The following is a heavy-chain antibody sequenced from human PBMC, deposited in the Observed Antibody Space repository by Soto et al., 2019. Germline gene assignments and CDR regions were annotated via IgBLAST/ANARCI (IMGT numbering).Heavy chain of an antibody. Sequence: GGSLRLSCAASGFTFSSYWMSWVRQAPGKGLEWVANIKQDGSEKYYVDSVKGRFTISRDNAKNSLYLQMNSLRAEDTAVYYCARETIFGVGGLTGYYYYYMDVWGKGTTVTVSS. D-gene: IGHD3-3*01. CDR3: ARETIFGVGGLTGYYYYYMDV. CDR2: IKQDGSEK. J-gene: IGHJ6*03. CDR1: GFTFSSYW. V-gene: IGHV3-7*01.